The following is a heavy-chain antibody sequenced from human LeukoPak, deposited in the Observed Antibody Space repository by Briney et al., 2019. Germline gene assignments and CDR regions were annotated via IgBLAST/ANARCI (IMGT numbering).Heavy chain of an antibody. D-gene: IGHD5-18*01. V-gene: IGHV1-18*01. CDR1: GYNFRNYG. Sequence: ASVKVSCKASGYNFRNYGIGWVRQAPRQGLEWMGWITAGNGNTNYAQKVQGRVTMATDTSTSTAYMELRSLRSDDTAVYFCARDSARGYSYGYNAFDIWGQGTMVTVSS. CDR3: ARDSARGYSYGYNAFDI. J-gene: IGHJ3*02. CDR2: ITAGNGNT.